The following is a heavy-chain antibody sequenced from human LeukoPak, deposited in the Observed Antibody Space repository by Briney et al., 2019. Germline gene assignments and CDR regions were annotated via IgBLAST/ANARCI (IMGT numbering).Heavy chain of an antibody. CDR3: ARVLRARYGSGSYSYYGMDV. D-gene: IGHD3-10*01. CDR2: MNPNSGNT. CDR1: GYTFTSYD. J-gene: IGHJ6*02. Sequence: ASVKVSCKASGYTFTSYDINWVREATGQGLEWMGWMNPNSGNTGYAQKFQGRVTMTRTTSISTAYMELSSLRSEDTAVYYCARVLRARYGSGSYSYYGMDVWGQGTTVTVSS. V-gene: IGHV1-8*01.